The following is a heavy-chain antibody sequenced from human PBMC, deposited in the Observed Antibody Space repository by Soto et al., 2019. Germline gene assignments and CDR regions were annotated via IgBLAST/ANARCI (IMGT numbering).Heavy chain of an antibody. Sequence: EVQLVESGGGLVQPGGSLRLSCAASGFTFSTKYMSWVRRAPGKGLEWVSVIYSGGSTFYADSVRGRFTISRDNSKNTVNLQMNSLRAEDTAVYYCARDPWAADYWGQGTLVTVSS. V-gene: IGHV3-66*01. J-gene: IGHJ4*02. CDR2: IYSGGST. CDR3: ARDPWAADY. D-gene: IGHD3-16*01. CDR1: GFTFSTKY.